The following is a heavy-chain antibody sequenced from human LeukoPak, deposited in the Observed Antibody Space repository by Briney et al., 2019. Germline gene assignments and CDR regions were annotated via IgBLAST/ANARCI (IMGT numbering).Heavy chain of an antibody. D-gene: IGHD2-8*02. Sequence: SETLSLTCTVSGGSISSSSYWWGWIRQPPGKGLEWIGSIFYSGSTYYNPSLKSRVTISVDTSKNQFSLKLSSVTAADSAVYYCARRPPAGGTDWFDPWGQGTLVTVSS. V-gene: IGHV4-39*01. CDR3: ARRPPAGGTDWFDP. J-gene: IGHJ5*02. CDR1: GGSISSSSYW. CDR2: IFYSGST.